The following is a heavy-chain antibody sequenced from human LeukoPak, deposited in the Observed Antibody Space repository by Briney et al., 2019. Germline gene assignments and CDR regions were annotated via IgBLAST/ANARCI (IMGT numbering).Heavy chain of an antibody. CDR3: ARHCSGDNCYFYGMDV. CDR2: IYYTGNT. J-gene: IGHJ6*02. D-gene: IGHD2-15*01. V-gene: IGHV4-59*08. Sequence: SETLSLTCTVSGGSISSYYRSWIRQPPGQGLEWIGYIYYTGNTNYNPSLKSRVTISIDTSKNQISLKLSSVTAADTAVYYCARHCSGDNCYFYGMDVWGQGTTVTVSS. CDR1: GGSISSYY.